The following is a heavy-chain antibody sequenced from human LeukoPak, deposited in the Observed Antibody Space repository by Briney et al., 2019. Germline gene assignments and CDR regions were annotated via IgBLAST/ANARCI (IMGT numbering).Heavy chain of an antibody. V-gene: IGHV4-34*01. CDR2: INHSRNT. J-gene: IGHJ4*02. Sequence: PSETLSLTCAVYGGSFSGYYWTWIRQPPGKGLEWVGEINHSRNTNYSPSLKSRVTISVDTSKNRFSLKLSSVTAADTAVYYCARAPDFGDYFDSWGRGTLVTVSS. D-gene: IGHD4-17*01. CDR3: ARAPDFGDYFDS. CDR1: GGSFSGYY.